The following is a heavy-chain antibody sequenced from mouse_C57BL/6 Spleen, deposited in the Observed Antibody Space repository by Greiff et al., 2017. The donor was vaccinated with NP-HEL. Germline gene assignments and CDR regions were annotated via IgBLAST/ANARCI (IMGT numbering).Heavy chain of an antibody. J-gene: IGHJ4*01. V-gene: IGHV1-18*01. CDR3: ARWGSSGYDYAMDY. CDR1: GYTFTDYN. Sequence: EVQLQQSGPELVKPGASVKIPCKASGYTFTDYNMDWVKQSHGKSLEWIGDINPNNGGTIYNQKFKGKATLTVDKSSSTAYMELRSLTSEDTAVYYCARWGSSGYDYAMDYWGQGTSVTVSS. CDR2: INPNNGGT. D-gene: IGHD3-2*02.